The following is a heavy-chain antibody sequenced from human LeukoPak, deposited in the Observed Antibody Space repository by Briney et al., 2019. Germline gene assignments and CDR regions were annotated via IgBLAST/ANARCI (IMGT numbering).Heavy chain of an antibody. CDR3: ARVSGNYDFWSGYYTSNYYYYYMDV. J-gene: IGHJ6*03. Sequence: SETLSLTCTVSGGSISSHYWSWIRQPPGKGLEWIGYIYYSGSTNYNPSLKSRVTISVDTSKNQFSLKLSSVTAADTAVYYCARVSGNYDFWSGYYTSNYYYYYMDVWGKGTTVTVSS. V-gene: IGHV4-59*11. CDR1: GGSISSHY. CDR2: IYYSGST. D-gene: IGHD3-3*01.